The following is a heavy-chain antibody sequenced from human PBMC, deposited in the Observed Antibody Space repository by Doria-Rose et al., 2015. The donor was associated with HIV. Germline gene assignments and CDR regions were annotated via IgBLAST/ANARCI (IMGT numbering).Heavy chain of an antibody. D-gene: IGHD6-13*01. CDR3: ARIKSSRWYHKYYFDF. V-gene: IGHV2-26*01. CDR2: IFSDDER. J-gene: IGHJ4*02. Sequence: SGPVLVTPTETLTLTCTVSGVSLSSPGMGVSWIRQPPGKALEWLANIFSDDERSYKPSLKSRLTISRGTSKSQVVLTMTDMDPVDTATYYCARIKSSRWYHKYYFDFWGQGTLVIVSA. CDR1: GVSLSSPGMG.